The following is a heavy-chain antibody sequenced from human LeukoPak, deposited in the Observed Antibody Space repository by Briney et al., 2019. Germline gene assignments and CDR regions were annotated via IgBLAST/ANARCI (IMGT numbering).Heavy chain of an antibody. CDR2: IYYSAST. J-gene: IGHJ4*02. Sequence: PSETLSLTCTVSGGSISSSSYYWGWIRQPPGKGLEWIASIYYSASTYYNPCLKSRLTISVDTSKNQFSLKLSSVTAADTAVYYCARYCSGGSCQDWGQGTLVTVSS. CDR3: ARYCSGGSCQD. V-gene: IGHV4-39*01. CDR1: GGSISSSSYY. D-gene: IGHD2-15*01.